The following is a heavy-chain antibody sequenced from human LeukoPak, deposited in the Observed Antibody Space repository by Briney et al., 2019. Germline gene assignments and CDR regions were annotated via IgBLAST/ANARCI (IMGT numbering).Heavy chain of an antibody. V-gene: IGHV1-2*02. J-gene: IGHJ3*02. Sequence: ASVKVSCKASGYTFIGYYMHWVRQAPGQGLEWMGWINPNSGGTNYAQKFQGRVTMTRDTSISTAYMELSRLRSEDTAVYYCARNVELAAPDAFDIWGQGTMVTVSS. D-gene: IGHD2-15*01. CDR1: GYTFIGYY. CDR3: ARNVELAAPDAFDI. CDR2: INPNSGGT.